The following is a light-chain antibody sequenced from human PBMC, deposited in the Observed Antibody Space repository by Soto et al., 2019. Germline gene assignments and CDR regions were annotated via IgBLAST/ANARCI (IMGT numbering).Light chain of an antibody. J-gene: IGKJ4*01. Sequence: IVLTQSPATLSLSPGERATLSCRARQTVSSYLSWYQHKPGQAPRLLIYGVSNRATGIPARFSGSGSGTDFTLTISSLAHEDSSVYYCQQRYNWLTFGGGTKVEIK. CDR1: QTVSSY. CDR2: GVS. V-gene: IGKV3-11*01. CDR3: QQRYNWLT.